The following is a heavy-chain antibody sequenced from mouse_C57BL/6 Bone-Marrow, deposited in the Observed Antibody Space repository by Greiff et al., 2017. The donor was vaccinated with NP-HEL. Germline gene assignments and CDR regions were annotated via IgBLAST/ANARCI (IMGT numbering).Heavy chain of an antibody. CDR1: GYAFSSSW. J-gene: IGHJ2*01. V-gene: IGHV1-82*01. CDR3: ARRDGTTGVAYFDY. CDR2: IYPGDGDT. Sequence: VQLQQSGPELVKPGASVKISCKASGYAFSSSWMNWVKQRPGKGLEWIGRIYPGDGDTNYNGKFKGKATLTADKSSSTAYMQLSSLTSEDSAVYFCARRDGTTGVAYFDYWGQGTTLTVSS. D-gene: IGHD1-1*01.